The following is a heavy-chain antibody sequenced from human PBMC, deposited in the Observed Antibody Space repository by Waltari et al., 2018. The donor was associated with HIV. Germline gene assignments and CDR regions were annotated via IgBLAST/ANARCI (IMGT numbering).Heavy chain of an antibody. Sequence: QVQLQESGPGLVKPSGTLSLTCAVSGGSISSSNWWNWVRQPPGKGLEWIGEIYHSGNTNYNPSLKSRVTISVEKTKNQISLTLSSVTAADTAVYYCARDRGPLMVQGVIIGSWLDPWGQGTLVTVSS. V-gene: IGHV4-4*02. J-gene: IGHJ5*02. D-gene: IGHD3-10*01. CDR2: IYHSGNT. CDR3: ARDRGPLMVQGVIIGSWLDP. CDR1: GGSISSSNW.